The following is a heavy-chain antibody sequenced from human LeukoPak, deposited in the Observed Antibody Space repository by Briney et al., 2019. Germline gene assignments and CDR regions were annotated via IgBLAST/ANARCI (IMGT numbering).Heavy chain of an antibody. V-gene: IGHV4-34*01. J-gene: IGHJ4*02. CDR1: GGSFSGYY. CDR3: ASSYSTSARKIDY. CDR2: INHSGST. Sequence: SETLSLTCAVYGGSFSGYYWSWIRQPPGKGLEWIGEINHSGSTYYNPSLKSRVTISLDTSKNQFSLKLSSLTAADTAVYYCASSYSTSARKIDYWGQGTLVTVSS. D-gene: IGHD6-6*01.